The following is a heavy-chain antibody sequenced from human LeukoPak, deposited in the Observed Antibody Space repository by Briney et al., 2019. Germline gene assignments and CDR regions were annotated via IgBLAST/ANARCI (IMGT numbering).Heavy chain of an antibody. J-gene: IGHJ3*01. CDR1: GDSVSSNSSA. CDR3: ARRAVGGVFDV. D-gene: IGHD3-16*01. V-gene: IGHV6-1*01. Sequence: SRTLSLTCASSGDSVSSNSSAWHWITQSPSRGLEWLGSSYYRSKCYNDYAVSVKIRIAINPDTSTNQFSMNLNSVTPEDTALYYCARRAVGGVFDVWGEGTMVTVSS. CDR2: SYYRSKCYN.